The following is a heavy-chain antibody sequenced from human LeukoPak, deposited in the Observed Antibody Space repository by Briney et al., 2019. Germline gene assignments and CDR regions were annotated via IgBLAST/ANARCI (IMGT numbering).Heavy chain of an antibody. CDR3: ARDPIYYGSGRSSDY. Sequence: GGSLRLSCAASGFTVSSNYMSWVRQAPGKGLEWVSVIYSGGSTYYADSVKGRFTISRDNSKNTLYLQINSLRAEDTAVYYCARDPIYYGSGRSSDYWGQGTLVTVSS. CDR2: IYSGGST. D-gene: IGHD3-10*01. V-gene: IGHV3-66*01. J-gene: IGHJ4*02. CDR1: GFTVSSNY.